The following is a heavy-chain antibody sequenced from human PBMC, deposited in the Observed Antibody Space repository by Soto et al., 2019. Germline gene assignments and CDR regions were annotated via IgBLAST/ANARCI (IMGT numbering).Heavy chain of an antibody. D-gene: IGHD3-22*01. CDR2: ISYDGSNK. J-gene: IGHJ4*02. Sequence: QVQLVESGGGVVQPGRSLRLSCAASGFTFSSYGMHWVRQAPGKGLEWVAVISYDGSNKYYADSVKGRFTISRDNSKNTLYLQMNSLRAEDTAVYYCAKESVGYYDSSGYLGYWGQGTLFTVSS. V-gene: IGHV3-30*18. CDR3: AKESVGYYDSSGYLGY. CDR1: GFTFSSYG.